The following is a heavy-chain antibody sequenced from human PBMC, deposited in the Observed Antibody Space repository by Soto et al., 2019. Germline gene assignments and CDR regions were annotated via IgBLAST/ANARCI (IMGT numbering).Heavy chain of an antibody. D-gene: IGHD1-26*01. J-gene: IGHJ4*02. Sequence: QVQLVQSGAEVKKPGSSVKVSCTASGGTFSRYGFTWVRQAPGQGFQWMGGIIPIFGTTHYEQNFQGRLSITADESTSTVYMQRRSLRSDHTAVYVCASTYYQWEALHYFDFWGQGTLVTVSS. CDR1: GGTFSRYG. V-gene: IGHV1-69*01. CDR2: IIPIFGTT. CDR3: ASTYYQWEALHYFDF.